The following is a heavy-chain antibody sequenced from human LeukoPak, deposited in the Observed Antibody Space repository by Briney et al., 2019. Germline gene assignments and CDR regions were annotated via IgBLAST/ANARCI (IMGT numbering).Heavy chain of an antibody. CDR3: ARDARSHCGTDACYGPYFDY. CDR2: IRGSSTTR. D-gene: IGHD2-2*01. V-gene: IGHV3-48*01. Sequence: GGALRLSCAASGVSFSTSSMSCVRQTPGKGLEWMSHIRGSSTTRDYADSVKGGFTISRDNARNSLYLQMNDLRAEDTGVYFCARDARSHCGTDACYGPYFDYWGQGSLVTVSS. CDR1: GVSFSTSS. J-gene: IGHJ4*02.